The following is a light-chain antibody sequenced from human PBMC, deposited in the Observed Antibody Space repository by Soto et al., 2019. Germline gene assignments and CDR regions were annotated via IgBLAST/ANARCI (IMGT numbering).Light chain of an antibody. CDR2: DAS. CDR3: QQYNSDSRT. V-gene: IGKV1-5*01. J-gene: IGKJ1*01. Sequence: DIQMTQSPSTLSASVGDRVTITCRASQSISTWLAWYQQKPGNAPKLLIFDASNLESGVPSRFSGSGSVTEFTLTIDSLQPDDFATYYCQQYNSDSRTFGQGTELDIK. CDR1: QSISTW.